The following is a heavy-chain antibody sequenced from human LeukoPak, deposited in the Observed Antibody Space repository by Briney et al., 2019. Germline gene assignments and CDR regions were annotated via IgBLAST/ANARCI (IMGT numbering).Heavy chain of an antibody. J-gene: IGHJ4*01. V-gene: IGHV3-33*01. D-gene: IGHD3-3*01. CDR1: GFTFSSYG. Sequence: GGSLRLSCAASGFTFSSYGMHWVRQAPGKGLEWVAVIWYDGSTKYYADSVKGRFTISRDNSKNTLYLQMNSPRAEDTAVYYCAREAAPGYDDSLVSYFDYCGHGTLVTVSS. CDR3: AREAAPGYDDSLVSYFDY. CDR2: IWYDGSTK.